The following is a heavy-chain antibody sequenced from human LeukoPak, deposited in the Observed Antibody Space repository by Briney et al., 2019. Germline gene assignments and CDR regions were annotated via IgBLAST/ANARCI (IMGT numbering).Heavy chain of an antibody. V-gene: IGHV1-8*01. J-gene: IGHJ5*02. Sequence: ASVKVSCKASGYTFTTYDFNWVRQATGQGLEWMGWMNPNSGNTGYAQKFQGRVTMTRNTSISTAYMELSSLRSEDTAVYYCARGPNKSDGGNSGSAWFDPWGQGTLVTVSS. D-gene: IGHD4-23*01. CDR2: MNPNSGNT. CDR3: ARGPNKSDGGNSGSAWFDP. CDR1: GYTFTTYD.